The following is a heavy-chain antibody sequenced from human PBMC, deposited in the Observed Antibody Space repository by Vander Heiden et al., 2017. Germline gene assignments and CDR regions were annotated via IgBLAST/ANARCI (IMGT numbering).Heavy chain of an antibody. Sequence: QVQLVQSGAEVKKPGFSVKVSCKASVGTFSSYAISGVRQAPGQGLEWMGGIIPIFGTANYAQKFQGRVTITADESTSTAYMELSSLRSEDTAVYYCAREGDYGDYVGDYYYYGMDVWGQGTTVTVSS. CDR3: AREGDYGDYVGDYYYYGMDV. J-gene: IGHJ6*02. D-gene: IGHD4-17*01. CDR2: IIPIFGTA. CDR1: VGTFSSYA. V-gene: IGHV1-69*01.